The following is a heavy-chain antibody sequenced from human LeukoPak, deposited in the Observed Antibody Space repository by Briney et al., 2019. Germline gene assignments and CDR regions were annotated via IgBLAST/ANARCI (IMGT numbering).Heavy chain of an antibody. D-gene: IGHD5-24*01. J-gene: IGHJ4*02. CDR1: GGSISSSSYY. CDR2: IYYSGST. CDR3: ARLGLFMAPHSDY. V-gene: IGHV4-39*01. Sequence: SETLSLTCTVSGGSISSSSYYWGWIRQPPGKGLEWIGSIYYSGSTYYNPSLKSRVTISVDTSKNQFSLKLSSVTAADTAVYYCARLGLFMAPHSDYWGQGTLVTVSS.